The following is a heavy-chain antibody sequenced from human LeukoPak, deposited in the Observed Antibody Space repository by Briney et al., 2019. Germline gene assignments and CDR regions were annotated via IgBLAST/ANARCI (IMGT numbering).Heavy chain of an antibody. V-gene: IGHV3-48*03. D-gene: IGHD3-10*02. J-gene: IGHJ6*04. CDR3: AELGITMIGGV. CDR2: ISSSGSTI. Sequence: HPGGSLRLSCAASGFTFSSYEMNWVRQAPGKGLEWVSYISSSGSTIYYADSVKGRFTISRDNAKNSLYLHMNSLRAEDTAVYYCAELGITMIGGVWGKGTTVTVSS. CDR1: GFTFSSYE.